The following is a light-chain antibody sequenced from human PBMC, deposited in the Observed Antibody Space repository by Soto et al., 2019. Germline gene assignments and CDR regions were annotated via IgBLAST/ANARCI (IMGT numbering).Light chain of an antibody. CDR1: QSVSNN. CDR3: QQYSNWPPWT. CDR2: GAS. V-gene: IGKV3-15*01. J-gene: IGKJ1*01. Sequence: EIVMTQSPATLSVSPGERATLSCRASQSVSNNLAWYQQRPGQAPRLLIFGASTRATGIPARFSGSGSGTEFTLIISSLQSEDFAVYYCQQYSNWPPWTFGQGTKVEIK.